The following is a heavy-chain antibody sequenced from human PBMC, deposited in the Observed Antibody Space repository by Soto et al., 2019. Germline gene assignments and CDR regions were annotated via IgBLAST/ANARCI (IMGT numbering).Heavy chain of an antibody. J-gene: IGHJ4*02. Sequence: PSETLSLTCAVYGGSFSGYYWSWIRQPPGKGLEWIGEINHSGSTNYNPSLKSRVTMSVDTSMNQFSLKLTSVTAADTAVYFCASFTSLLLDHWAQGTRVTVAS. CDR1: GGSFSGYY. V-gene: IGHV4-34*01. CDR2: INHSGST. CDR3: ASFTSLLLDH. D-gene: IGHD3-3*01.